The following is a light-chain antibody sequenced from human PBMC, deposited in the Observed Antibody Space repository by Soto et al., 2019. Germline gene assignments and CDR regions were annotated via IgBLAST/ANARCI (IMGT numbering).Light chain of an antibody. J-gene: IGKJ1*01. CDR3: QQYNSWWT. CDR2: DAS. V-gene: IGKV1-5*01. Sequence: DIQMTKSPSTLSASVGDRVTITCRASQSISSWLAWYQQKPGKAPKLLIYDASSLESGAPSRFSGSGSGTELTLTFSSLQPDYFATYHWQQYNSWWTFGRGTQVEIK. CDR1: QSISSW.